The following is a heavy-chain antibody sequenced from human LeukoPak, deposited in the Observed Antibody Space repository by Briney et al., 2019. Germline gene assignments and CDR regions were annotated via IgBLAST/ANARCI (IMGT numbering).Heavy chain of an antibody. CDR1: GYTFTGYY. CDR2: INPNSGGT. CDR3: ARDQAYSSGFYGY. D-gene: IGHD6-19*01. J-gene: IGHJ4*02. Sequence: GASVKASCKASGYTFTGYYMHWVRQAPGQGLEWMGWINPNSGGTNYAQKFQGRVTMTRDTSISTAYMELSRLRSDDTAVYYCARDQAYSSGFYGYWGQGTLVTVSS. V-gene: IGHV1-2*02.